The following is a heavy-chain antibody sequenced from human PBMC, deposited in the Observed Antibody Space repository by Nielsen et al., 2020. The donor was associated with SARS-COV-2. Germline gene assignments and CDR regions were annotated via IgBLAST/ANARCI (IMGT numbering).Heavy chain of an antibody. V-gene: IGHV1-69*13. D-gene: IGHD6-19*01. CDR3: ARGAPYSSGWGYFDY. CDR2: IIPIFGTA. J-gene: IGHJ4*02. Sequence: SVKVSCKASGGTFSSYAISWVRQAPGQGLEWMGGIIPIFGTANYAQKFQGRVTITADESTSTAYMELSSLRSEDTAVYYCARGAPYSSGWGYFDYWGQGTLVTVSS. CDR1: GGTFSSYA.